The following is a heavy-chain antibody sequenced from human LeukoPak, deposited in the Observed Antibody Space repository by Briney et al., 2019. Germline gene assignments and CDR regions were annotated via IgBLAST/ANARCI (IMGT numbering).Heavy chain of an antibody. Sequence: PGGSLRLSCAASGFXFSSYDIHWVRQATGKGREWVSAIGTAGDPYYPGSVKGRFTISRENAKNSLYLQMNSLRAGDTAVYYCARGSVGGELAYWGQGTLVTVSS. D-gene: IGHD3-16*01. CDR2: IGTAGDP. J-gene: IGHJ4*02. CDR1: GFXFSSYD. CDR3: ARGSVGGELAY. V-gene: IGHV3-13*05.